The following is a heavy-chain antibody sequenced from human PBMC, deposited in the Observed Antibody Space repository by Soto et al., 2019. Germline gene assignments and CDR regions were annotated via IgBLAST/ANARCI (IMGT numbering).Heavy chain of an antibody. D-gene: IGHD1-26*01. CDR1: GFTFSMYV. V-gene: IGHV3-30-3*01. CDR3: ARVGGSFYGSWDS. Sequence: QVQLVESGGGVVQPGRSLRRSCAASGFTFSMYVMHWVRQAPGKGLEWVAVMAYDGNREYYGDSVKGRFFVSRDNSKNTLYLQMNSLRPEDTAVYYCARVGGSFYGSWDSWGQGALVTVSS. J-gene: IGHJ4*02. CDR2: MAYDGNRE.